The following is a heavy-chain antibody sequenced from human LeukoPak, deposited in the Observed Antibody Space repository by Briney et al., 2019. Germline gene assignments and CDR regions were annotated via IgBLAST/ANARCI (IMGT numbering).Heavy chain of an antibody. J-gene: IGHJ4*02. V-gene: IGHV4-31*03. CDR1: GGSISSGGYY. D-gene: IGHD3-9*01. CDR2: IYYSGST. Sequence: SETLSLTCTVSGGSISSGGYYWSWIRQHPGKGLEWIGYIYYSGSTYYNPSLKSRVTISVDTSKNQFSLKLSSVTAADTAVYYCARDASRNYDILTGFPVHFDYWGQGTLVTVSS. CDR3: ARDASRNYDILTGFPVHFDY.